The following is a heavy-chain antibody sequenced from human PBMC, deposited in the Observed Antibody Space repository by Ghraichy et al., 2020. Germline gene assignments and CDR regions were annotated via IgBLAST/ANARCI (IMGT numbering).Heavy chain of an antibody. V-gene: IGHV4-31*03. J-gene: IGHJ4*02. CDR1: GDSISSGAYY. D-gene: IGHD4-11*01. CDR3: ARVGDTNYPYFDY. Sequence: LRLSCTVSGDSISSGAYYWSWIRQHPGKGLEWIAYIYYSGSTYYNPSLKSRVTISLDTSKNQFSLKLNSVTAADTAVYYCARVGDTNYPYFDYWGQGTLVTVSS. CDR2: IYYSGST.